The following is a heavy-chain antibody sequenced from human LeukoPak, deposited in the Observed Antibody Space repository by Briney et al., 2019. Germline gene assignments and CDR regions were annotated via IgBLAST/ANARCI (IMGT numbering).Heavy chain of an antibody. CDR1: GFTFSSYD. CDR3: ARDQYYYGSGSYLYY. V-gene: IGHV3-33*01. J-gene: IGHJ4*02. CDR2: IWYDGSNK. D-gene: IGHD3-10*01. Sequence: GGSLRLSCAASGFTFSSYDMHWVRQAPGKGLEWVAVIWYDGSNKYYADSVKGRFTISRDNSKNTLYLQMNSLRAEDTAVYYCARDQYYYGSGSYLYYWGQGTLVTVSS.